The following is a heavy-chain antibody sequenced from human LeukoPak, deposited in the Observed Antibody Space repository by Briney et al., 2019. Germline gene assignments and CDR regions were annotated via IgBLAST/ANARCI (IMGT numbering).Heavy chain of an antibody. CDR3: ARSIGYYHTMDV. CDR1: GFSFSDYY. V-gene: IGHV3-11*01. D-gene: IGHD1-26*01. J-gene: IGHJ6*02. CDR2: ISGSGSDL. Sequence: AGGSLRLSCVACGFSFSDYYMSWIRQAPGRGLEWISYISGSGSDLYYADSVKGRFTISRDNANNSLYLQMNSLRAEDTAVYYCARSIGYYHTMDVWGQGTTVTVSS.